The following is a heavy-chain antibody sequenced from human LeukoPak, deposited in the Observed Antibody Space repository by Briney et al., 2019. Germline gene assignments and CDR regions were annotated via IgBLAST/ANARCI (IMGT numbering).Heavy chain of an antibody. J-gene: IGHJ3*02. Sequence: GASVKVSCKASGFTFTSYGFSWVRRAPGQGIEWMGWISAYNGETKYAQKFLGRVTMTMDTSTKTVYMELMSLRYDDTAMYYCARIRNYHLQEAVDIWGQGTMVTVSS. V-gene: IGHV1-18*01. D-gene: IGHD4-4*01. CDR1: GFTFTSYG. CDR2: ISAYNGET. CDR3: ARIRNYHLQEAVDI.